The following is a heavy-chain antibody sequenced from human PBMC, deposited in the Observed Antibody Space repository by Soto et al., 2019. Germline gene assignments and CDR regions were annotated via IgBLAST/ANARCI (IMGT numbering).Heavy chain of an antibody. Sequence: ASVKVSCKASGYTFTSYGISWVRQAPGQGLEWMGWISAYNGNTNYAQKLQGRVTMTTDTSTSTAYMELRSLRSDDTAVYYCARESTTIFGVVIRYYYYGMDVWGQGTTVTVSS. CDR3: ARESTTIFGVVIRYYYYGMDV. CDR1: GYTFTSYG. V-gene: IGHV1-18*01. CDR2: ISAYNGNT. D-gene: IGHD3-3*01. J-gene: IGHJ6*02.